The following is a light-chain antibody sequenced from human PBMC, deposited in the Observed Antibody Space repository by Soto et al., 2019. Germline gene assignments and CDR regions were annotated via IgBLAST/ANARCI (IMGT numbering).Light chain of an antibody. CDR1: SANIGAGYD. CDR3: QSYDSSLSGAV. Sequence: QSVLTQPPSVSGAPGQRVTISCTGSSANIGAGYDVHWYQQLPGTAPKLLIYGNSNRPSGVPDRFSGSKSGTSASLAITGLQAEDEADYYCQSYDSSLSGAVFGGGTQPIVL. CDR2: GNS. J-gene: IGLJ7*01. V-gene: IGLV1-40*01.